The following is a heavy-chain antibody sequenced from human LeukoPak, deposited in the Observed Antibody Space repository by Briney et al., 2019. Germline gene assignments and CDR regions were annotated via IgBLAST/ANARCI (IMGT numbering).Heavy chain of an antibody. CDR3: AKDPEMATIMAFDY. CDR1: GFTFSSYG. D-gene: IGHD5-24*01. J-gene: IGHJ4*02. CDR2: ISYDGSNK. Sequence: GRSLRLSCAASGFTFSSYGMHWVRQAPGKGLEWVAVISYDGSNKYYADSVKGRFTISRDNSKNTLYLQMNSLRAEDTAVYYCAKDPEMATIMAFDYWGQGTLVTVSS. V-gene: IGHV3-30*18.